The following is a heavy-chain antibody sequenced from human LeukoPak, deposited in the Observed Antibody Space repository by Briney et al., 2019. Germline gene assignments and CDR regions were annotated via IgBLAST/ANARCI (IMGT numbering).Heavy chain of an antibody. CDR2: IAYVGIT. V-gene: IGHV4-39*01. CDR1: GDSISTPSYW. CDR3: TRLPLDYSVDQ. D-gene: IGHD4-11*01. J-gene: IGHJ4*02. Sequence: PSETLSLTCTVSGDSISTPSYWWGWMRQSPGKGLEWIGSIAYVGITSYNPSLRSRVTISIDTSKNQFSLQLTSVTAAGTAVYYCTRLPLDYSVDQWGQGTLVSVSS.